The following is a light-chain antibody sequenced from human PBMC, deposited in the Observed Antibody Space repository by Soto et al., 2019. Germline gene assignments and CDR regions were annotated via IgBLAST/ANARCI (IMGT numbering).Light chain of an antibody. Sequence: VLTQPPSASGTPGQRVAISCSGSSSNIGSNYVYWYQQLPGTAPKLLIYRNNQRPSGVPDRFSGSKSGTSASLAISGLRSEDEADYYCAAWDDSLSGFYVFGTGTKVTVL. J-gene: IGLJ1*01. V-gene: IGLV1-47*01. CDR2: RNN. CDR1: SSNIGSNY. CDR3: AAWDDSLSGFYV.